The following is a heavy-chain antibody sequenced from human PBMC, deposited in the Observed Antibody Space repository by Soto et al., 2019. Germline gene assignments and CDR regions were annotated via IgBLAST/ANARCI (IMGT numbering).Heavy chain of an antibody. J-gene: IGHJ3*02. CDR3: ASSVELATVSSFDI. CDR1: GGTFSSYA. CDR2: IFPIFGTA. D-gene: IGHD4-4*01. Sequence: ASVKVSCKASGGTFSSYAISWVRQAPGQGLEWMGGIFPIFGTANYAQKFQGRVTITADESTSTAYMELSSLRSEDTAVYYCASSVELATVSSFDIWGQGTMVTVSS. V-gene: IGHV1-69*13.